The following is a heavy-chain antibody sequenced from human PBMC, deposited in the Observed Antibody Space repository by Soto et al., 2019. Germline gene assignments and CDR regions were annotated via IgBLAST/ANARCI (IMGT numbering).Heavy chain of an antibody. CDR3: ARDPGGSPFDY. D-gene: IGHD1-26*01. CDR2: IWSDGSNK. CDR1: GFTFSNHG. J-gene: IGHJ4*02. V-gene: IGHV3-33*01. Sequence: GGSLRLSCVASGFTFSNHGMHWVRQAPGKGLEWVAVIWSDGSNKIYADSVKGRFTISRDNSKNTLYLQMNSLKTDDTAVYYCARDPGGSPFDYWGQGTLVTVSS.